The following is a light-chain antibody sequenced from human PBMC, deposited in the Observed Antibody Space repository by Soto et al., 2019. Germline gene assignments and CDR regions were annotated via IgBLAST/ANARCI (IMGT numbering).Light chain of an antibody. J-gene: IGKJ2*01. CDR2: AAS. CDR3: QQSHGIPYT. CDR1: QTISTY. V-gene: IGKV1-39*01. Sequence: DIQMPQSPSSLSASVGDRVTITCRASQTISTYLNWYQQKPGKAPKLLIYAASSLQSGVPSRFSGSGSGTDFTLTISSLQPEDFAIYYCQQSHGIPYTFGQGTKLEIK.